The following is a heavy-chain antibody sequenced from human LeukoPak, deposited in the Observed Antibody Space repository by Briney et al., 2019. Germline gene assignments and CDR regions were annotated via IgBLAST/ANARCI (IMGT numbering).Heavy chain of an antibody. CDR1: GGSVSSGSYY. CDR2: IYYSGST. V-gene: IGHV4-61*01. Sequence: TSETLSLTCTVSGGSVSSGSYYWSWIRQPPGKGLEWIGYIYYSGSTNYNPSLKSRVTISVDTSKNQFSLKLSSVTAADTAVYYCARAGATVDYWGQGTLVTVSS. CDR3: ARAGATVDY. J-gene: IGHJ4*02.